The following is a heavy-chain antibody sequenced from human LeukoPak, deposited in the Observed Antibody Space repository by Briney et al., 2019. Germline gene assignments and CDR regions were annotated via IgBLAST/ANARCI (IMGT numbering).Heavy chain of an antibody. J-gene: IGHJ3*02. Sequence: GGSLRLSCAASGFTFSSYAMHWVRQAPGKGLEYVSAISSNGGSTYYANSVKGRFTISRDNSKNTLYLQMGSLRAEDTAVYYCARSYCSGGSCFPSDAFDIWGQGTMVAVSS. CDR1: GFTFSSYA. CDR2: ISSNGGST. V-gene: IGHV3-64*01. CDR3: ARSYCSGGSCFPSDAFDI. D-gene: IGHD2-15*01.